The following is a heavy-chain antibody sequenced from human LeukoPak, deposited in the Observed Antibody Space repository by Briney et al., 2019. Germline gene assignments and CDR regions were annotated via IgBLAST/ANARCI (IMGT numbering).Heavy chain of an antibody. CDR2: IIPIFGTA. D-gene: IGHD7-27*01. Sequence: ASVKVSCKASGGTFSSYAISWVRQAPGQGLEWMGGIIPIFGTANYAQKFQGRVTITADESTSTAYMELSSLRSEDTAVYYCARERRETGDPWFDYWGQGTLVTVSS. CDR3: ARERRETGDPWFDY. V-gene: IGHV1-69*13. CDR1: GGTFSSYA. J-gene: IGHJ4*02.